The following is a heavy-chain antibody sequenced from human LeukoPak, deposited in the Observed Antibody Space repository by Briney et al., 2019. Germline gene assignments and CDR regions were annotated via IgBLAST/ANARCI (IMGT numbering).Heavy chain of an antibody. CDR2: IYISGST. D-gene: IGHD3-22*01. Sequence: PSETLSLTCTVSGDSISSYYWSWIRQPAGKGLEWIGRIYISGSTKYNPSLKSRVTMSVDTSKNHFSLKLRSVTAADTAVYYCACARGSGWYYFDYWGQGSLVTVSS. V-gene: IGHV4-4*07. CDR1: GDSISSYY. J-gene: IGHJ4*02. CDR3: ACARGSGWYYFDY.